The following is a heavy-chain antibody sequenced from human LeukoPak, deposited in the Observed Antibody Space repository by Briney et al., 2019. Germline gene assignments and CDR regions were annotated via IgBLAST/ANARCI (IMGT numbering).Heavy chain of an antibody. J-gene: IGHJ4*02. V-gene: IGHV3-30*02. Sequence: PGGSLRLSCAASGFTFSSYGMHWVRQAPGKGLEWVAFIRYDGSNKYYADSVKGRFTISRDNSKNTLYLQMNSLRAEDTAVYYCAKERTIAAAGNPFDYWGQGTLVTVSS. CDR1: GFTFSSYG. CDR2: IRYDGSNK. CDR3: AKERTIAAAGNPFDY. D-gene: IGHD6-13*01.